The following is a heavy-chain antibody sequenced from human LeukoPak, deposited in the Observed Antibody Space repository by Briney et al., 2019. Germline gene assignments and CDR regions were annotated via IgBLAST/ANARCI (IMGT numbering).Heavy chain of an antibody. CDR1: GISFSSFG. V-gene: IGHV3-23*01. Sequence: GGSLRLSCAASGISFSSFGMSWVRQTPEKGLEWVSTLSSTGTTFYADSVKGRFTISRANSENTLYLQMDSLTAEATALYYCARVGYSSAWYFFNFWGPGTLVTVSS. CDR2: LSSTGTT. CDR3: ARVGYSSAWYFFNF. J-gene: IGHJ4*02. D-gene: IGHD6-13*01.